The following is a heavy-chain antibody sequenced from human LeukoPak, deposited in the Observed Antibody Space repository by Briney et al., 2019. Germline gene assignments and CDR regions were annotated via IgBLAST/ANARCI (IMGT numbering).Heavy chain of an antibody. CDR3: ARGRSYGFDFDS. Sequence: SEPLSLTCDVSGVSINTCCYYWTWIRQPPGKGLEWIGYKYYSGSTRYNSSLRSRLTISLDSSKNQFSLRLTSVTAADTAVYYCARGRSYGFDFDSWGPGTLVSVSS. D-gene: IGHD5-18*01. CDR1: GVSINTCCYY. V-gene: IGHV4-61*01. J-gene: IGHJ4*02. CDR2: KYYSGST.